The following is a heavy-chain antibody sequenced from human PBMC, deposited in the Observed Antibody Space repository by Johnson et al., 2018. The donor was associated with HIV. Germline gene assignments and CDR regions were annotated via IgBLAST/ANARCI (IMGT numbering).Heavy chain of an antibody. CDR3: AKARGYNYVIGAYDG. J-gene: IGHJ3*01. D-gene: IGHD5-18*01. CDR2: IKQDGSEH. Sequence: VHLVESGGGLVQPGGSLRLSCAASGFTFSSYWMSWVRQAPGKGLEWVANIKQDGSEHYYVDSVKGRFTISRDNAKNSLYLQITSLRAEDTAIYYCAKARGYNYVIGAYDGRGQGTLVTVSS. CDR1: GFTFSSYW. V-gene: IGHV3-7*03.